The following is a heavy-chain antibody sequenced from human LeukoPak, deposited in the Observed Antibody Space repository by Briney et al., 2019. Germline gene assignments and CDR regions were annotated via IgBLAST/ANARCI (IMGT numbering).Heavy chain of an antibody. V-gene: IGHV1-3*03. Sequence: ASVKVSCKTSGYTFTKYTMHWVRQAPGQTIEWLAWINPANGYTRYSQHFQDRVTVSSGTSADTAYMELSSLRSEDKAIYFCAIRDGHTDHWGQGTLVTVSS. CDR2: INPANGYT. J-gene: IGHJ4*02. CDR1: GYTFTKYT. CDR3: AIRDGHTDH. D-gene: IGHD5-24*01.